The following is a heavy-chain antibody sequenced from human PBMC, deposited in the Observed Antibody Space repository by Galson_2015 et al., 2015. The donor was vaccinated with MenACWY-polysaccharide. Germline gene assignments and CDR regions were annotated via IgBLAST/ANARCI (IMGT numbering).Heavy chain of an antibody. V-gene: IGHV3-23*01. Sequence: SLRLSCAASGFTFTSYAMSWVRQAPGKGLEWVSLIGSGGTTYYADSGKGRLTITRDLSKNTVVLQMNSMKAEDTALYFCAKDEGRGGGGMVVWGRGTADTVSS. J-gene: IGHJ6*02. CDR3: AKDEGRGGGGMVV. D-gene: IGHD3-10*01. CDR2: IGSGGTT. CDR1: GFTFTSYA.